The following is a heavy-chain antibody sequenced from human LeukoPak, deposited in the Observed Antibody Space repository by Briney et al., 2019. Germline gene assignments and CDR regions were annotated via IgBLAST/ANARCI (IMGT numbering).Heavy chain of an antibody. CDR3: AKGPRPDLSVLHTLEF. V-gene: IGHV3-23*01. J-gene: IGHJ4*02. D-gene: IGHD3-16*02. CDR1: RFTFNTYA. Sequence: GGSLRFSCAGYRFTFNTYAMTRLRQGPGRGMEGGTTISGQRYATEDAVTVKGRLTIPRDNSKNSLSLHMNSLRVDDTAVYHCAKGPRPDLSVLHTLEFWGQGVLVTVSS. CDR2: ISGQRYAT.